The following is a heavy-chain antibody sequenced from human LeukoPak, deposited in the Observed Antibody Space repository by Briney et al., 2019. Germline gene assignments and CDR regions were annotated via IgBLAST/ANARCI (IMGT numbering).Heavy chain of an antibody. CDR1: GFTFSSYD. D-gene: IGHD2-21*02. CDR2: IWYDGSNK. CDR3: ARGKSCGGDCYSFDY. V-gene: IGHV3-33*01. J-gene: IGHJ4*02. Sequence: GRSLRLSCAACGFTFSSYDMHWDRQAPGKGLEWVAVIWYDGSNKYYADSVKGRFTISRDNSKNTLYLQMNSLRAEDTAVYYCARGKSCGGDCYSFDYWGQGTLVTVSS.